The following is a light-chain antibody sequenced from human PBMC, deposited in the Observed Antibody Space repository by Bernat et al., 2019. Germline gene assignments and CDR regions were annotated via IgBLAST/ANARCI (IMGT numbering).Light chain of an antibody. V-gene: IGLV3-1*01. CDR3: QAWDSSTGV. J-gene: IGLJ3*02. CDR1: YLGSKY. CDR2: QDD. Sequence: SYDLTQPPSMSVSPGQTARITCSGAYLGSKYTCWYQQKPGQSPVVVIYQDDKRPSGIPERFSSSHSGNTATLTISGAQAMDEAEYYCQAWDSSTGVFGGGTKLTVL.